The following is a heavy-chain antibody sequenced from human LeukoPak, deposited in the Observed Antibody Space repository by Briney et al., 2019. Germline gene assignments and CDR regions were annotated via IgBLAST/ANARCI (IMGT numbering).Heavy chain of an antibody. J-gene: IGHJ4*02. CDR2: IIPIFGTA. CDR1: GGTFSSYA. V-gene: IGHV1-69*01. D-gene: IGHD3-22*01. CDR3: AWGHDSSGYYYPPTH. Sequence: GSSVKVSFTASGGTFSSYAISWVRQAPGQGLEWMGGIIPIFGTANYAQKFQGRVTITADESTSTAYMELSSLRSEDTAVYYCAWGHDSSGYYYPPTHWGQGTLVTVSS.